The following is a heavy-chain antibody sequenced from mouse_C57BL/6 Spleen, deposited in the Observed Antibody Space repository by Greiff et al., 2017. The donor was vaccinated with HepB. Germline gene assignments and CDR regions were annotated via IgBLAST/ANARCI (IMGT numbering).Heavy chain of an antibody. CDR1: GYTFTSYW. CDR3: ARSRGNYYCDY. Sequence: QVQLQQPGAELVKPGASVKLSCKASGYTFTSYWMHWVKQRPGQGLEWIGMIHPNSGSTNYNEKFKSKATLTVDKSSSTAYMQLSSLTSEDSAVYYCARSRGNYYCDYWGQGTTLTVSS. J-gene: IGHJ2*01. D-gene: IGHD2-1*01. V-gene: IGHV1-64*01. CDR2: IHPNSGST.